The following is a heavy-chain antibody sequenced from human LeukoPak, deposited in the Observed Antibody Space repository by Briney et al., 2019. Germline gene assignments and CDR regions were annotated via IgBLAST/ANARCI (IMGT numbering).Heavy chain of an antibody. CDR1: GFTFSSYA. D-gene: IGHD4-17*01. V-gene: IGHV3-23*01. Sequence: GGSLRLSCAASGFTFSSYAMSWVRQAPGKGLEWVSAITGGGDSTYSADSVKGRFIISRDNSKDTVHLQMNSLRAEDTAVYYCAKVGWTSVTSDLGYWGQGTLVTASS. CDR2: ITGGGDST. CDR3: AKVGWTSVTSDLGY. J-gene: IGHJ4*02.